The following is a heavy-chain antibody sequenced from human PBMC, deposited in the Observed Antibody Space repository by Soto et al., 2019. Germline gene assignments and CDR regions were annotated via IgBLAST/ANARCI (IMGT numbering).Heavy chain of an antibody. CDR3: VKPPIGTDEFPVEY. D-gene: IGHD3-10*01. J-gene: IGHJ4*02. CDR2: ISSNGGNT. V-gene: IGHV3-64D*06. Sequence: EGQLVESGGGLVQPGGSLRLSCSGSGFTFSSYAIHWVRQAPGKGLEYVSAISSNGGNTYYTDSVKGRFTISRDNSKNTLYLQMSSLRPEDTAVYYCVKPPIGTDEFPVEYWGQGTLVTVSS. CDR1: GFTFSSYA.